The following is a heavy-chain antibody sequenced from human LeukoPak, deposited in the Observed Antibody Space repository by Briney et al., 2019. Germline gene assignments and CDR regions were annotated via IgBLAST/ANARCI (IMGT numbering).Heavy chain of an antibody. D-gene: IGHD1-1*01. CDR3: AREEVQLERLGAFDI. CDR1: GGSINSSSYY. CDR2: IYYSGST. Sequence: SETLSLTCTVSGGSINSSSYYWGWIRQPPGKGLEWIGTIYYSGSTYYNPSLKSRVTISVDTSKNQFSLKLSSVTAADTAVYYCAREEVQLERLGAFDIWGQGTMVTVSS. J-gene: IGHJ3*02. V-gene: IGHV4-39*07.